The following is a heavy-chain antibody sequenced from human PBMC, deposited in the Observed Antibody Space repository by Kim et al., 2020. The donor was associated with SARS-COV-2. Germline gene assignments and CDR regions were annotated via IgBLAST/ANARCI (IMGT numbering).Heavy chain of an antibody. CDR1: GGSISSYY. Sequence: SETLSLTCTVSGGSISSYYWSWIRQPPGKGLEWIGYIYYSGSTNYNPSLKSRVTISVDTSKNQFSLRLSSVTAADTAVYYCAGDSYSGYDFPPDDAFDICGQGTMVTVSS. CDR2: IYYSGST. CDR3: AGDSYSGYDFPPDDAFDI. D-gene: IGHD5-12*01. V-gene: IGHV4-59*01. J-gene: IGHJ3*02.